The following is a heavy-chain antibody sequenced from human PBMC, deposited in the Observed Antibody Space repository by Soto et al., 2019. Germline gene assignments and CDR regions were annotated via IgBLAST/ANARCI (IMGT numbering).Heavy chain of an antibody. Sequence: QVQLVQSGAEEKKPGASVKVSCKASGYTFTSYAMHWVRQAPGQRLEWMGWINAGNGNTKYSQKFPGXVTITRDTSASTAYMELSSLRSEDTAVYYCARADGVGVVGPWGQGTLVTVSS. CDR2: INAGNGNT. J-gene: IGHJ5*02. CDR1: GYTFTSYA. CDR3: ARADGVGVVGP. D-gene: IGHD2-2*01. V-gene: IGHV1-3*05.